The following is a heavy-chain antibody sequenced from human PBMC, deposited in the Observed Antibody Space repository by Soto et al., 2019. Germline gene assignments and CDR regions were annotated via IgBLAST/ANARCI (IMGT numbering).Heavy chain of an antibody. J-gene: IGHJ6*02. CDR1: GFTFSSYG. D-gene: IGHD2-15*01. CDR3: AKDSGYCSGGSCYSGYYYGMDV. CDR2: ISYDGSNK. Sequence: GGSLRLSCAASGFTFSSYGMHWVRQAPGKGLEWVAVISYDGSNKYYADSVKGRFTISRDNSKNTLYLQMNSLRAEDTAVYYCAKDSGYCSGGSCYSGYYYGMDVWGQGTTVTVSS. V-gene: IGHV3-30*18.